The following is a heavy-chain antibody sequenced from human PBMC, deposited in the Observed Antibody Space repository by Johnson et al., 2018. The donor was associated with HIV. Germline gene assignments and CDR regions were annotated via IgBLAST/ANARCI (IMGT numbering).Heavy chain of an antibody. J-gene: IGHJ3*01. D-gene: IGHD2-15*01. CDR2: ISYDGSNK. CDR1: QFTFSGHG. Sequence: QVQLVESGGGVVQPGRSLRLSCAASQFTFSGHGMHWVRQAPGKGLEWVAVISYDGSNKYYADSVKGRFTISRDNSKNTLYLQMNSLRAEDTAVYYCAKDPGCCSGGSCYTLIGWGVWGQGTMVTVSS. CDR3: AKDPGCCSGGSCYTLIGWGV. V-gene: IGHV3-30*18.